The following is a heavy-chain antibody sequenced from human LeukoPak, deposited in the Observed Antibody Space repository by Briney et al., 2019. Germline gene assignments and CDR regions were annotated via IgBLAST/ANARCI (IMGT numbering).Heavy chain of an antibody. J-gene: IGHJ4*02. Sequence: ASVKVSCKASGYTFTSYGISWVRQAPEQGLEWMGWISAYNGNTNYAQKLQGRVTMTTDTSTSTAYMELRSLRSDDTAVYYCARSVVSFGLLFTAYCGGDCYSLEYWGQGTLVTVSS. CDR1: GYTFTSYG. V-gene: IGHV1-18*01. D-gene: IGHD2-21*02. CDR2: ISAYNGNT. CDR3: ARSVVSFGLLFTAYCGGDCYSLEY.